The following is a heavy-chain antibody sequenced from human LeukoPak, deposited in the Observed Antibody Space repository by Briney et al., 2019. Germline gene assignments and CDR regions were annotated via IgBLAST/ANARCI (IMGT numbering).Heavy chain of an antibody. D-gene: IGHD2-2*02. Sequence: GRSLRLSCAASGFTFSSYGMHWVRQAPGKGLEWVAVTSYDGSDKYYADSVKGRFTISRDNSKNTLYLQMSSLRAEDTAVYYCAKEETYNAFDIWGQGTMVTVSS. V-gene: IGHV3-30*18. J-gene: IGHJ3*02. CDR3: AKEETYNAFDI. CDR1: GFTFSSYG. CDR2: TSYDGSDK.